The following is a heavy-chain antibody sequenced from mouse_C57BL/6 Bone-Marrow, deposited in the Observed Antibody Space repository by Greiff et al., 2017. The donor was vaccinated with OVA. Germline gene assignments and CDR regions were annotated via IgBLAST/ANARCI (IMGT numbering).Heavy chain of an antibody. D-gene: IGHD1-1*01. CDR3: AREFDLF. Sequence: DVMLVESGGGLVKPGGSLKLSCAASGFTFSDYGMHWVRQAPEKGLEWVAYIRSGSSTIYYADTVKGRFTISRDNAKNTLFLQMTSLRSEDTAMYYCAREFDLFGGQGTTLTVSS. CDR2: IRSGSSTI. CDR1: GFTFSDYG. J-gene: IGHJ2*01. V-gene: IGHV5-17*01.